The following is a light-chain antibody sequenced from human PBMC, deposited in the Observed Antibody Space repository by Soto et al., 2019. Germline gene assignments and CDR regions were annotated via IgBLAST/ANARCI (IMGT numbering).Light chain of an antibody. J-gene: IGKJ4*01. CDR1: QSVSRW. CDR3: QQYSSYSLPT. V-gene: IGKV1-5*01. CDR2: DAS. Sequence: DIQMTQFPSIPSASVGDSVTITCGASQSVSRWLAWYQQKPGKAPKLLIYDASSLNSGVPSRFSGSQSGTEFTLTITSLLPDDFATYFCQQYSSYSLPTFGGGTKVDIK.